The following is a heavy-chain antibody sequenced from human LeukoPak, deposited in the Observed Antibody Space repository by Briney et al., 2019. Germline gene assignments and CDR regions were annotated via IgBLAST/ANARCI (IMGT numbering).Heavy chain of an antibody. Sequence: GGSLRLSCAGSGFTFEDYGMSWVRQGPGRGLEWVSGINWNAYSTGYGDSVKARFTISRDNAKNSLYLQMNSLRAEDTALYYCARAYSGDYAGAFDIWGQGTMVTVSS. J-gene: IGHJ3*02. CDR3: ARAYSGDYAGAFDI. CDR2: INWNAYST. V-gene: IGHV3-20*04. D-gene: IGHD1-26*01. CDR1: GFTFEDYG.